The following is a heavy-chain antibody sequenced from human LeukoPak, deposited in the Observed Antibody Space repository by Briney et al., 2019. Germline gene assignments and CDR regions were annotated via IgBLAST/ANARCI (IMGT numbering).Heavy chain of an antibody. CDR2: ISSSSSYI. D-gene: IGHD6-6*01. Sequence: PGGSLRLSCAASGFTFSSYSMNWVRQAPGKGLEWVSSISSSSSYIYYADSVKGRFTISRDNAKNSLYLQMNSLRAENTAVYYCARQYSSSSPFDYWGQGTLVTVSS. V-gene: IGHV3-21*01. J-gene: IGHJ4*02. CDR3: ARQYSSSSPFDY. CDR1: GFTFSSYS.